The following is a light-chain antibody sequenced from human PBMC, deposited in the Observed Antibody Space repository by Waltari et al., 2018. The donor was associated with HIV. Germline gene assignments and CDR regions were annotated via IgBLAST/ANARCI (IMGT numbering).Light chain of an antibody. J-gene: IGKJ2*01. Sequence: DIVMTQSPDSLAVSLGQRATINCKSSPSVLDTSNNKNFLAWYQQKPGQPPKLLIYWASTRESGVPDRFSVSGSGSDFTLTIDGLQAEDVAVYYCQQYYSAPFTFGQGTKLE. CDR3: QQYYSAPFT. CDR2: WAS. CDR1: PSVLDTSNNKNF. V-gene: IGKV4-1*01.